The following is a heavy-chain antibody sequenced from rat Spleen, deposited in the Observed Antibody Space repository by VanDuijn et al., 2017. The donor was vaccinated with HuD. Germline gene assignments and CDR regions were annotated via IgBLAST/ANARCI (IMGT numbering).Heavy chain of an antibody. CDR2: ITNTGGST. D-gene: IGHD1-9*01. V-gene: IGHV5-31*01. CDR1: GFSLTSYT. Sequence: VQLKESGPGLVQPSQTLSLACTVSGFSLTSYTVIWVRQPPGKGLEWVASITNTGGSTYYPYSVRGRFTISRDDAKSTLSLQMDSLRSEDTATYYCARRHYGYTDYFDHWGQGVMVTVSS. J-gene: IGHJ2*01. CDR3: ARRHYGYTDYFDH.